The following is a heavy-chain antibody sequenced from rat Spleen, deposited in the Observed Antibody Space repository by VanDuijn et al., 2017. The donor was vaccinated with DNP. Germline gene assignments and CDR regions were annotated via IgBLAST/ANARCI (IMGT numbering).Heavy chain of an antibody. CDR2: INTDGGST. Sequence: EVQLVETGGGLVQPGRSLKLSCVASGFTFSSYWMYWIRQAPGKGLEWVASINTDGGSTSYPDSVKGRFTISRDNSENTVYLQRNSLGSEDKATYYCAKGLRPYAMDAWGQGTSVTVSS. V-gene: IGHV5-58*01. CDR1: GFTFSSYW. D-gene: IGHD1-11*01. J-gene: IGHJ4*01. CDR3: AKGLRPYAMDA.